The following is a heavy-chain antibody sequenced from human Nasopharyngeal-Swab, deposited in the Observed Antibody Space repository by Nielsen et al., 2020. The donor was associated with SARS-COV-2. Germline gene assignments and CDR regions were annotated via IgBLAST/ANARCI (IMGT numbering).Heavy chain of an antibody. Sequence: ASVKVSCKASGYTFTSYAMHWVRQAPGQRLEWMGWINAGNGNTKYSQKFQGRVTITGDTSASTAYMELSSLRSEDTAVYYCARVMVRGVQGSVRAGPFDPWGQGTLVTVSS. CDR3: ARVMVRGVQGSVRAGPFDP. CDR2: INAGNGNT. V-gene: IGHV1-3*01. CDR1: GYTFTSYA. D-gene: IGHD3-10*01. J-gene: IGHJ5*02.